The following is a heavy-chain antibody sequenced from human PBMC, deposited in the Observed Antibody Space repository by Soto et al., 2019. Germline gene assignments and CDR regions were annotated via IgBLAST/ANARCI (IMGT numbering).Heavy chain of an antibody. CDR1: GGSISSYY. CDR2: IYYSGST. Sequence: SETLSLTCTVSGGSISSYYWSWIRQPPGKGLEWIGYIYYSGSTNYNPSLKSRVTISVDTSKNQFPLKLSSVTAADTAVYYCARLTRGLDFDYWGQGTLVTVSS. D-gene: IGHD2-21*02. V-gene: IGHV4-59*08. J-gene: IGHJ4*02. CDR3: ARLTRGLDFDY.